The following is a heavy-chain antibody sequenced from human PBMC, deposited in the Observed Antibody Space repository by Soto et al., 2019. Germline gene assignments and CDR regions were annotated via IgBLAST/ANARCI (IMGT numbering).Heavy chain of an antibody. Sequence: PGGSLRLSCAASGFTFSSYAMSWVRQAPGKGLEWVSAISGSGGSTYYADSVKGRFTISRDNSKNTLYLQMNSLRAEDTAVYYCAKLEVGATSPPYFDYWGQGTLVTVSS. V-gene: IGHV3-23*01. CDR1: GFTFSSYA. D-gene: IGHD1-26*01. J-gene: IGHJ4*02. CDR3: AKLEVGATSPPYFDY. CDR2: ISGSGGST.